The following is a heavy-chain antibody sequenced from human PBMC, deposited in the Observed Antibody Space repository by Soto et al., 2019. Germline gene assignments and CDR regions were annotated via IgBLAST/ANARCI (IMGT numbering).Heavy chain of an antibody. J-gene: IGHJ5*02. CDR1: GYTFNTYG. D-gene: IGHD3-3*01. CDR2: ISAYDGKT. CDR3: ARDPHEFWTSYWFDP. V-gene: IGHV1-18*01. Sequence: ASVKVSCKTSGYTFNTYGINWVRQAPGQGLELMGWISAYDGKTTYAERFQGRVTLTTDTSTSTAYMELRSLRSDDTAIYYCARDPHEFWTSYWFDPWGQGTPVTVSS.